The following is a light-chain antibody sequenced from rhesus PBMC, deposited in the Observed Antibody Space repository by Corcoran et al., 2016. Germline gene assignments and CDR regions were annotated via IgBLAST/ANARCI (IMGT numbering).Light chain of an antibody. V-gene: IGKV1-38*01. CDR1: QGISSY. CDR2: DAS. CDR3: QQRNSYPFT. Sequence: DIQLTQSPSSLSASVGDRVTITCRASQGISSYLAWYQQKPGKAPKLLIYDASNLQSGVPSRFSGSGSGTDFTLTISSLQPEDFAGYYCQQRNSYPFTFGPGTKLDIK. J-gene: IGKJ3*01.